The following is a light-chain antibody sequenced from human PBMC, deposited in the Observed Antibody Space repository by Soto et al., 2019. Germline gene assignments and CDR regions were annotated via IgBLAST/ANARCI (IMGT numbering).Light chain of an antibody. CDR1: SSDVGGYNY. CDR3: SSYTSTNTPVV. Sequence: QSALTQPASVSGSPGQSITISCIGTSSDVGGYNYVSWYQQHPGKVPKLMVYEASNRPAGVSYRFSGSKSGNTASLRISGLQPEDEADYYCSSYTSTNTPVVFGTGTKVTVL. J-gene: IGLJ1*01. CDR2: EAS. V-gene: IGLV2-14*01.